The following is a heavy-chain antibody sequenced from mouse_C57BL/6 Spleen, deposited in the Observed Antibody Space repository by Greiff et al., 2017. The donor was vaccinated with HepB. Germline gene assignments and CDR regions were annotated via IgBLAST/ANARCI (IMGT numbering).Heavy chain of an antibody. CDR2: INPNNGGT. J-gene: IGHJ2*01. V-gene: IGHV1-26*01. CDR1: GYTLTDYY. Sequence: VQLQQSGPELVKPGASVKISCKASGYTLTDYYMNWVKQSHGKSLEWIGEINPNNGGTSYNQKFKGKATLTVDKSSSTAYMELRSLTSEDSAVYYGARRGSSYYFDYWGQGTTLTVSS. CDR3: ARRGSSYYFDY. D-gene: IGHD1-1*01.